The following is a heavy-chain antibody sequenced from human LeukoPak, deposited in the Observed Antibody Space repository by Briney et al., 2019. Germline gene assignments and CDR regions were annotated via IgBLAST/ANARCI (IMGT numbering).Heavy chain of an antibody. CDR2: ISGSTGST. Sequence: GGSLRLSCAASGFTFSSYAMSWVRQAPGKGLEWVSAISGSTGSTYYADSVKGRFTISRDNSKSTLYLQMNSLRAEDTTVYYCAKDDHGGSGWRDYFDYWGQGTLVTVSS. V-gene: IGHV3-23*01. D-gene: IGHD6-19*01. CDR3: AKDDHGGSGWRDYFDY. J-gene: IGHJ4*02. CDR1: GFTFSSYA.